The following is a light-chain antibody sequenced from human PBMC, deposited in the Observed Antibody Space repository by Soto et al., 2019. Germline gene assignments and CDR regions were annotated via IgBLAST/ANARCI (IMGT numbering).Light chain of an antibody. CDR3: LSYDSSLSGSV. Sequence: QSLLTQPPSVSGAPGQRISISCTGSTSNIGAGFDVFWYQHFPGTAPKLLIHGDTIRPSGVPDRFSGSKSGTSASLAITGLQAEDEADYYCLSYDSSLSGSVFGGGTQLTVL. J-gene: IGLJ2*01. V-gene: IGLV1-40*01. CDR1: TSNIGAGFD. CDR2: GDT.